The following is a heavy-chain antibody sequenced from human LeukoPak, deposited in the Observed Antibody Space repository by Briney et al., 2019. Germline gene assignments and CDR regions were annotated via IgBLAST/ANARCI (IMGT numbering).Heavy chain of an antibody. D-gene: IGHD6-19*01. CDR3: ARGLVAVAGG. CDR1: GYSFTSHG. CDR2: ISTHSGGT. J-gene: IGHJ4*02. V-gene: IGHV1-18*01. Sequence: ASVKVSCKASGYSFTSHGISWVRQAPGQGPEWMGWISTHSGGTNYAQNFQGRVTITRDTSASTAYMELSSLRSEDTAVYYCARGLVAVAGGWGQGTLVTVSS.